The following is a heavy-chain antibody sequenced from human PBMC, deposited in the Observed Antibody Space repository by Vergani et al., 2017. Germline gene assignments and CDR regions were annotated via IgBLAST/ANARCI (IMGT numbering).Heavy chain of an antibody. J-gene: IGHJ4*02. CDR3: ATLAYCGGDYYLTPYYYFDY. CDR2: IIPIFGTA. D-gene: IGHD2-21*02. V-gene: IGHV1-69*12. CDR1: GGTFSSYA. Sequence: QVQLVQSGAEVKKPGSSVKVSCKASGGTFSSYAISWVRQAPGQGLEWMGGIIPIFGTANYAQKFQGRVTITADESTSTAYMELSSLRSEDTAVYYCATLAYCGGDYYLTPYYYFDYWGQGTLVTVSS.